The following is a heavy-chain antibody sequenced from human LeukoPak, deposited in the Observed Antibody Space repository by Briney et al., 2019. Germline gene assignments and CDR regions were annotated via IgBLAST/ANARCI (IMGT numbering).Heavy chain of an antibody. Sequence: SVKVSCKASGGTFSSYAISWVRQAPGQGLEWMGGIIPIFGTANSAQKFQGRVAITTDEPTSTAYMELGRLRSVDTAVFFCAKGKWNGSYYCVMDVWGKETMVTVSS. J-gene: IGHJ6*04. CDR2: IIPIFGTA. CDR3: AKGKWNGSYYCVMDV. CDR1: GGTFSSYA. D-gene: IGHD1-1*01. V-gene: IGHV1-69*05.